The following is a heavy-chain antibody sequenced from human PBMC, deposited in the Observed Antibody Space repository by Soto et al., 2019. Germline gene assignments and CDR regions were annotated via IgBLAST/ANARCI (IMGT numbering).Heavy chain of an antibody. Sequence: EVQLVESGGGLVQPGGSLRLSCAASGFTFSSYSMNWVRQAPGKGLEWDSYISSSSSTIYYADSVKGRFTISRDNAKNGLYLQINILKDEDTAVHYCAKDYLTCTNWVCYKFPFQHWVQGTMVNVSS. J-gene: IGHJ1*01. V-gene: IGHV3-48*02. CDR1: GFTFSSYS. CDR2: ISSSSSTI. CDR3: AKDYLTCTNWVCYKFPFQH. D-gene: IGHD2-8*01.